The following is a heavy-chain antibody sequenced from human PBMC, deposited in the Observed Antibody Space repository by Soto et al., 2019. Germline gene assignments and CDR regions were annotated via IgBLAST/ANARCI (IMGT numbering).Heavy chain of an antibody. D-gene: IGHD4-4*01. J-gene: IGHJ6*02. V-gene: IGHV1-2*02. Sequence: QVHLVQSGAEVKQPGASVKVSCKASGYTFSVYHMHWVRQAPGQGLEWMGWVHPNIGGTNYAQSFEGRVTMTRDTSINTAYMELSRLTSDDTAVYYCAKELQRGMDVWGQGTTVTVSS. CDR3: AKELQRGMDV. CDR1: GYTFSVYH. CDR2: VHPNIGGT.